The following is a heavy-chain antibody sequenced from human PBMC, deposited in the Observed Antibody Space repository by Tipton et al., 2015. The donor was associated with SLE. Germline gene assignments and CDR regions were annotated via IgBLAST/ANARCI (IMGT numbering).Heavy chain of an antibody. CDR2: IYNSGNT. V-gene: IGHV4-39*01. Sequence: LRLSCTVSGGSISGGSYSWGWIRQPPGKGLEWIGHIYNSGNTFYNPSLESRVAISVDRSKSQFSLNLSSVTAADTAVYYCARVAPTEVFDYWGQGTLVTVSS. J-gene: IGHJ4*02. D-gene: IGHD1-1*01. CDR1: GGSISGGSYS. CDR3: ARVAPTEVFDY.